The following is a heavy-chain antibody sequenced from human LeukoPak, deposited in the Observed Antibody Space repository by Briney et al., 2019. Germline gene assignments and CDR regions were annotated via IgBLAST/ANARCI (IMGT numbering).Heavy chain of an antibody. Sequence: GGSLRLSCAASGFTFSSYSMNWVRQAPGKGLEWVSSISSSSSYIYYADSVKGRFTISRDNAKNSLYLQMNSLRAEDTAVYYCARSVGTAMDYYYGMDVWGQGTTVTVSS. CDR1: GFTFSSYS. J-gene: IGHJ6*02. CDR3: ARSVGTAMDYYYGMDV. CDR2: ISSSSSYI. D-gene: IGHD5-18*01. V-gene: IGHV3-21*01.